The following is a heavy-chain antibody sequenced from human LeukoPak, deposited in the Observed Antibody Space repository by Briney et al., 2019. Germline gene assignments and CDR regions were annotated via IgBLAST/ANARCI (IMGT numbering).Heavy chain of an antibody. D-gene: IGHD6-13*01. CDR2: ISSSSSYT. Sequence: PGGSLRLSCAASGFTFSDYYMSWIRQAPGKGLESVSYISSSSSYTNYGDSVKGRFTTSRDNAKNSLYLQMNSLRAEDTAVYYCAREQLDPYYFDYWGQGSLVTVSS. CDR1: GFTFSDYY. CDR3: AREQLDPYYFDY. J-gene: IGHJ4*02. V-gene: IGHV3-11*05.